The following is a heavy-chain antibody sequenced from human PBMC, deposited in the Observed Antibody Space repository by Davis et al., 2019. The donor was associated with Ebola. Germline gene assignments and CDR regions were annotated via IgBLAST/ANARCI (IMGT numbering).Heavy chain of an antibody. Sequence: PGGSLDLSFQASGFTACTNHMRGVPQAQGKGLEWVSVIFSGGSTYYADSVKGRFTISRDNSKNTLYLQMNSLRAEDTAVYYCAREGYSGYNTKNFDYWGQGTLVTVSS. CDR1: GFTACTNH. V-gene: IGHV3-53*01. CDR2: IFSGGST. D-gene: IGHD5-12*01. J-gene: IGHJ4*02. CDR3: AREGYSGYNTKNFDY.